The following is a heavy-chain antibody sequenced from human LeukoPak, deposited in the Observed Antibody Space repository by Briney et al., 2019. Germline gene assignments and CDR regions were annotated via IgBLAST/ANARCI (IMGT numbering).Heavy chain of an antibody. V-gene: IGHV3-7*01. J-gene: IGHJ5*02. D-gene: IGHD2-2*01. Sequence: PGGSLRLSCAASGFTFSSYWMSWVRQAPGKRLEWVANIKQDGSEKYYVDSVKGRFTISRDNAKNSLYLQMNSLRAEDTAVYYCARDPLGGQLLQDNWFDPWGQGTLVTVSS. CDR2: IKQDGSEK. CDR3: ARDPLGGQLLQDNWFDP. CDR1: GFTFSSYW.